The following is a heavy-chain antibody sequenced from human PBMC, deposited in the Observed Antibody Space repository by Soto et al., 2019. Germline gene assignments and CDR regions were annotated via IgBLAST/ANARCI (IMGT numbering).Heavy chain of an antibody. CDR3: ASRARIEDY. CDR2: INPNSGGT. D-gene: IGHD5-12*01. V-gene: IGHV1-2*02. CDR1: GYTFTGYS. J-gene: IGHJ4*02. Sequence: QVQLVQSGAEVKKPGASVKVSCKVSGYTFTGYSMHWVRQAPGQGLEWMGWINPNSGGTNYAQKVQGRVTMTRDTSISTAYMELSRLTSDDTAVYYCASRARIEDYWGQGTLVTVSS.